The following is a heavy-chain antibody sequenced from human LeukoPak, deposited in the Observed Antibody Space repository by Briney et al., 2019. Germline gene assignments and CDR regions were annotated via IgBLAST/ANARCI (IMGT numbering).Heavy chain of an antibody. J-gene: IGHJ4*02. CDR1: GGSFSSTTYY. CDR3: ARQYYDSSGYYPWYFDY. V-gene: IGHV4-39*01. CDR2: VYYSGST. D-gene: IGHD3-22*01. Sequence: SETLSLTCTVSGGSFSSTTYYWGWIRQPPGKGLEWIGSVYYSGSTYYNQSLKSRVTISVDTSKNQFCLKLTSVTAADTAVYYCARQYYDSSGYYPWYFDYWGQGTLVTVSS.